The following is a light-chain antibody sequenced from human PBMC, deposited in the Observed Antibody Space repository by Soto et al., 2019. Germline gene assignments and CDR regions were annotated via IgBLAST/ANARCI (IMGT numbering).Light chain of an antibody. CDR3: QQRSNWLFT. J-gene: IGKJ5*01. CDR1: QSVSSY. Sequence: EIVLTQSPATLSLSPGERATLSCRASQSVSSYLAWYQQKPGQAPRLLIYDASNMATGIPARFSGSGSGTDFTLTISSLEPEDFAVYYCQQRSNWLFTFGQGTRLEMK. V-gene: IGKV3-11*01. CDR2: DAS.